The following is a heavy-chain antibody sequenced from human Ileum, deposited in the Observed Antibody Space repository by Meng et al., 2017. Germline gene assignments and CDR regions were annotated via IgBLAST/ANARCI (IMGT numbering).Heavy chain of an antibody. CDR1: GGSISTSDW. CDR3: AREWSGSYRHFDY. Sequence: QVQLQGSGPGRLKPSGTLSLTWAVSGGSISTSDWWSWVRPPPGKGLEWIGEIHHSGSTNYNPSLKSRVTISVDKSKNQFSLKLNSVTAADTAVYYCAREWSGSYRHFDYWGQGTLVTVSS. CDR2: IHHSGST. V-gene: IGHV4-4*02. J-gene: IGHJ4*02. D-gene: IGHD1-26*01.